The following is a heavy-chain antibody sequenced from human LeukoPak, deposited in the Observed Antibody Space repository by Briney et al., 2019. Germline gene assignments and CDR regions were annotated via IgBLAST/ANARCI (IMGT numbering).Heavy chain of an antibody. CDR2: ISAYNGNT. CDR1: GYTFTSYG. CDR3: ARDHPDCYDSSGYYSYYYYGMDV. J-gene: IGHJ6*02. V-gene: IGHV1-18*01. D-gene: IGHD3-22*01. Sequence: ASVKVSCKASGYTFTSYGISWVRQAPGQGLEWMGWISAYNGNTNYAQKLQGRVTMTTDTSTSTAYMELRSLRSDDTAVYYCARDHPDCYDSSGYYSYYYYGMDVWGQGTTVTVSS.